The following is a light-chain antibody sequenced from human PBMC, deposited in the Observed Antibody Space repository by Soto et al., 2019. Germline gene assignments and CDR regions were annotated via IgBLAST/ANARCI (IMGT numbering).Light chain of an antibody. CDR1: QSVSSY. J-gene: IGKJ3*01. CDR2: EAS. Sequence: DFARSPSTRSLSPGERASLACRASQSVSSYLAWYQQKPGQAPRLLMYEASTRATGIPARFSGGGSGTDFTLTISSLEPEDFAVYYCQQRSNWPVFGPGTKVDI. CDR3: QQRSNWPV. V-gene: IGKV3-11*01.